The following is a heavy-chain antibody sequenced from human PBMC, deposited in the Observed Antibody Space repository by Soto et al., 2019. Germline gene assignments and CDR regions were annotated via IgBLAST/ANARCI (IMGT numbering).Heavy chain of an antibody. D-gene: IGHD2-15*01. Sequence: SVKVSCKASGGTFSSYAISWVRQAPGQGLEWMGGIIPIFGTANYAQKFQGRVTITADESTSTAYMELSSLRSEDTAVYYCARDRCSGGSCYGMDVWGQGTTVTVSS. J-gene: IGHJ6*02. V-gene: IGHV1-69*13. CDR2: IIPIFGTA. CDR3: ARDRCSGGSCYGMDV. CDR1: GGTFSSYA.